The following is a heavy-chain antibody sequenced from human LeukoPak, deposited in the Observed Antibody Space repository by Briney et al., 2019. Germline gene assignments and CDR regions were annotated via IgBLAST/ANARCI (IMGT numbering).Heavy chain of an antibody. Sequence: GASVKVSCKASGGTFSSYAISWVRQALGQGLEWMGGIIPIFGTANYAQKFQGRVTITADESTSTAYMELSSLGSEDTAVYYCARGSGWYPFDYWGQGTLVTVSS. CDR2: IIPIFGTA. CDR1: GGTFSSYA. V-gene: IGHV1-69*13. J-gene: IGHJ4*02. D-gene: IGHD6-19*01. CDR3: ARGSGWYPFDY.